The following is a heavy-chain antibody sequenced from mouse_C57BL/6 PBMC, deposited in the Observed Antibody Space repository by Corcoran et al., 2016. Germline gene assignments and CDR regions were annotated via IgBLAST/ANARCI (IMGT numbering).Heavy chain of an antibody. CDR2: IYPGSGNT. Sequence: QVQLKPSGAELVRPGASVKLSCKASGYTFTDYYINWVKQRPGQGLEWIARIYPGSGNTYYNEKFKGKATLTAEKSSSTAYMQLSSLTSEDSAVYFCARSYWYFDVWGTGTTLTVSS. J-gene: IGHJ1*03. CDR1: GYTFTDYY. V-gene: IGHV1-76*01. CDR3: ARSYWYFDV.